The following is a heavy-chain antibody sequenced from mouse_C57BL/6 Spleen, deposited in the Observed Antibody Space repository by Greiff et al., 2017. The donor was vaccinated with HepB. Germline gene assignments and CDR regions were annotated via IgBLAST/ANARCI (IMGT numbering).Heavy chain of an antibody. V-gene: IGHV5-6*01. D-gene: IGHD4-1*01. CDR1: GFTFSSYG. CDR2: ISSGGSYT. J-gene: IGHJ3*01. Sequence: EVQVVESGGDLVKPGGSLKLSCAASGFTFSSYGMSWVRQTPDKRLEWVATISSGGSYTYYPDSVKGRFTISRDNAKNTLYLQMSSLKSEDTAMYYCAQSDWDETWFAYWGQGTLVTVSA. CDR3: AQSDWDETWFAY.